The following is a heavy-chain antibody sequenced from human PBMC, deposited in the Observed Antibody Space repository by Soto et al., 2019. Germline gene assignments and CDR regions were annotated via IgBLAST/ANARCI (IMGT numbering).Heavy chain of an antibody. V-gene: IGHV4-30-4*01. J-gene: IGHJ4*02. Sequence: PSETLSLTCTVSGGSVNSGDYFWSWIRQPPGKGLEWIGYIYDSGSSYYNPSLKSRVTMSVDTSKNQFSLKLRSVTAADTAMYYCAREKGYISGPKNFNSWGQGTLVTVSS. CDR1: GGSVNSGDYF. CDR2: IYDSGSS. CDR3: AREKGYISGPKNFNS. D-gene: IGHD5-12*01.